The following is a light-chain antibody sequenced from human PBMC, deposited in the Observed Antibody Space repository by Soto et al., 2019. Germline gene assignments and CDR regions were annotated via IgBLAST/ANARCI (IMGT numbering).Light chain of an antibody. CDR2: EVS. V-gene: IGLV2-14*01. J-gene: IGLJ3*02. CDR3: SSYRSSSAWV. Sequence: QSALTQPASVSGSPGQSITISCTGTSSDVGGYNYVSWYQQHPGKAPKLMISEVSNRPSGVSNRFSGSKSGNTASLTISGLQAEDEADYYCSSYRSSSAWVFGGGPKLTVL. CDR1: SSDVGGYNY.